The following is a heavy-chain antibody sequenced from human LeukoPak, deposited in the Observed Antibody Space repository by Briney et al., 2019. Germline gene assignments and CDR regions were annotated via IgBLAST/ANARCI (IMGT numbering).Heavy chain of an antibody. CDR1: GFTFSSYG. CDR3: AKGLRGYSYGDAFDI. CDR2: ISYDGSNK. J-gene: IGHJ3*02. V-gene: IGHV3-30*18. D-gene: IGHD5-18*01. Sequence: GRSLRLSCAASGFTFSSYGMHWVRQAPGKGLEWVAVISYDGSNKYYADSVKGRFTISRDNSKNTLYLQMNSLRAEDTAVYYCAKGLRGYSYGDAFDIWGQGTMVTVSS.